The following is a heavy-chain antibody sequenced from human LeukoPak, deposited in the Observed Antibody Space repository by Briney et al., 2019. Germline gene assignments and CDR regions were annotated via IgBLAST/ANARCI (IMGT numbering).Heavy chain of an antibody. CDR3: ARVAFYYYGSGSYSGMYV. Sequence: ASVRVSCKASGYTFTGYYMHWVRQAPGQGLEWMGWINPNSGGTNYAQKFQGRVTMTRDTSISTAYMELSRLRSDDTAVYYCARVAFYYYGSGSYSGMYVCGQGTTVTVSS. D-gene: IGHD3-10*01. CDR1: GYTFTGYY. V-gene: IGHV1-2*02. CDR2: INPNSGGT. J-gene: IGHJ6*02.